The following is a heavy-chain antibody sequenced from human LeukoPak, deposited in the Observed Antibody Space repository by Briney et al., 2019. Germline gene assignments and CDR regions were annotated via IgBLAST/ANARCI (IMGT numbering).Heavy chain of an antibody. J-gene: IGHJ6*03. CDR1: GGSFSSYY. V-gene: IGHV4-59*01. CDR3: ARTYYYGSYYMDV. D-gene: IGHD3-10*01. Sequence: PSETLSLTCTVSGGSFSSYYWSWIRQPPGKGLEWIGYIYYSGSTNYNPSLKSRVTISVDTSKNQFSLKVSSVTAADTAVYYCARTYYYGSYYMDVWGKGTTVTISS. CDR2: IYYSGST.